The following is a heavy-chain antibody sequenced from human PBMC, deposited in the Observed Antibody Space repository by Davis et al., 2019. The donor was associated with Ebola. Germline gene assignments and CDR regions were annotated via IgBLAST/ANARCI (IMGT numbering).Heavy chain of an antibody. CDR1: GGSFSGYY. Sequence: PGGSLRPSCAVYGGSFSGYYWSWIRQPPGKGLEWIGEINHSGSTNYNPSLKSRVTISVDTSKNQFSLKLSSVTAADTAVYYCARFRSCSSTSCYKAFDYWGQGTLVTVSS. CDR3: ARFRSCSSTSCYKAFDY. V-gene: IGHV4-34*01. CDR2: INHSGST. D-gene: IGHD2-2*02. J-gene: IGHJ4*02.